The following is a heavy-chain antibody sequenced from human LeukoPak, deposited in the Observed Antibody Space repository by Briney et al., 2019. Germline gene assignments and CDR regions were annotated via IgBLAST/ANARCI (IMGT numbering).Heavy chain of an antibody. D-gene: IGHD1-26*01. Sequence: GSLRLSCAASGFPFSSYAMSWVRQAPGKGLEWVSAISGSGGSTYYADSVKGRFTISRDNSRNTLYLQMNSLRAEDTAVYYCAKGGIVGATTGGDIDYWGQGTLVTVSS. J-gene: IGHJ4*02. CDR2: ISGSGGST. CDR3: AKGGIVGATTGGDIDY. CDR1: GFPFSSYA. V-gene: IGHV3-23*01.